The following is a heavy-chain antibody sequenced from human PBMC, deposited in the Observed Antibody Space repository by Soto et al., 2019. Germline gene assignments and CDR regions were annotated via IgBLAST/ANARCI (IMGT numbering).Heavy chain of an antibody. J-gene: IGHJ4*02. CDR2: ISGSGGTT. CDR1: GFTFSSYA. Sequence: GGSLRLSCAASGFTFSSYAMSWVRQAPGKGLEWVSAISGSGGTTYYAESVKGRFSISRDNSKNTLYMEMNSLRAEDTAVYYCAKAKYSSGWYGGLDYWGQGTVVTVSS. V-gene: IGHV3-23*01. D-gene: IGHD6-19*01. CDR3: AKAKYSSGWYGGLDY.